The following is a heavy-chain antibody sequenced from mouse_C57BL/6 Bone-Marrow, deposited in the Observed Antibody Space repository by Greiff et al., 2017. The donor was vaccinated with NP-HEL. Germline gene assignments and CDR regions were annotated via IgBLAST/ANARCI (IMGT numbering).Heavy chain of an antibody. CDR2: IDPENGDT. Sequence: VQLQQSWAELVRPGASVKLSCTASGFNITDDYMHWVKQRPEQGLEWIGWIDPENGDTEYASKFQGKATITADTSSNTAYLQLSSLTSEDTAVYYCTTRFPFDYWGQGTTLTVSS. CDR3: TTRFPFDY. CDR1: GFNITDDY. V-gene: IGHV14-4*01. J-gene: IGHJ2*01.